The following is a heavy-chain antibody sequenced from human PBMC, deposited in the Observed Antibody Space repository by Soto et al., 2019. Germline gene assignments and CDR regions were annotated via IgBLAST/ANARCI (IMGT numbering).Heavy chain of an antibody. CDR3: AKYSSAPGGFDP. D-gene: IGHD6-19*01. CDR1: GFAFSSYA. J-gene: IGHJ5*02. V-gene: IGHV3-23*01. CDR2: ISGSGGST. Sequence: GGSLRLSCAASGFAFSSYAMSWVRQAPGKGLEWVSAISGSGGSTYYADSVKGRFTISRDNSKNTLYLQMNSLRAEDTAVYYCAKYSSAPGGFDPWGQGTLVTVSS.